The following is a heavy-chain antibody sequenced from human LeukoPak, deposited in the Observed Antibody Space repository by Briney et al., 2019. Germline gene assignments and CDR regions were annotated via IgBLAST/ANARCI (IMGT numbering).Heavy chain of an antibody. J-gene: IGHJ4*02. CDR3: ARDKVGTGYYFDY. CDR2: ISGSSSSI. D-gene: IGHD1-1*01. Sequence: GGSLRLSCVASAFTFINYGMNWVRQAPGKGLEWVSYISGSSSSIYYADSVKGRFTISRDNAKDSVYLHMNSLRAEDTAVYFCARDKVGTGYYFDYWGQGTLVTVSS. V-gene: IGHV3-48*04. CDR1: AFTFINYG.